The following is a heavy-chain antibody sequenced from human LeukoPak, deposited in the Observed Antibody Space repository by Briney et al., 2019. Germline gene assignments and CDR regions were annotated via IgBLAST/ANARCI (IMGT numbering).Heavy chain of an antibody. Sequence: SETLSLTCTVSGGSISSSSYYWGWTRQPPGKGLEWNGNIYYSGSTYYNPSLKSRVTITVDTHKNQFSLKLSSVTAADTAVYYCATTGGYCNSTSCSGEFDYWGQGTLVTVSS. CDR2: IYYSGST. D-gene: IGHD2-2*03. J-gene: IGHJ4*02. CDR3: ATTGGYCNSTSCSGEFDY. V-gene: IGHV4-39*01. CDR1: GGSISSSSYY.